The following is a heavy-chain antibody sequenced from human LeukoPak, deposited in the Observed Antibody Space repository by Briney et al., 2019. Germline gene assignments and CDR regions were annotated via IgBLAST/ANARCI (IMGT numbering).Heavy chain of an antibody. CDR3: ARQVYYYDRSGYYYVDFFDF. Sequence: SETLSLTCSVSGGSISSNSHYWGWIRQPPGKGLEWIGSIYYSGSTYYNSSLKSRVTISVDTSKNQFSLKLTSATAADTAVYYCARQVYYYDRSGYYYVDFFDFWGQGTVVTVSS. CDR2: IYYSGST. V-gene: IGHV4-39*01. J-gene: IGHJ4*02. D-gene: IGHD3-22*01. CDR1: GGSISSNSHY.